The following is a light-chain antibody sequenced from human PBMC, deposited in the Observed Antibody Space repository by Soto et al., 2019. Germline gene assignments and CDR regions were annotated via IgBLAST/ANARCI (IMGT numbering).Light chain of an antibody. Sequence: QPVLTQSPSASASLGASVKLTCTLSSGHSSYTIAWHQQQPEKGPRYLMTLNSDGSHSKGDGIPDRFSGSSSGAERYLSIARLQSEDEADYCCQTWGTGIEVFGGGTKLTVL. CDR1: SGHSSYT. J-gene: IGLJ3*02. CDR3: QTWGTGIEV. V-gene: IGLV4-69*01. CDR2: LNSDGSH.